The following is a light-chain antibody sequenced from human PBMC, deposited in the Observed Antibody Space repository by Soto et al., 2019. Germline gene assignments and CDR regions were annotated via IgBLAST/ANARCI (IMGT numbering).Light chain of an antibody. CDR2: NAS. CDR3: QHYNSYSEA. V-gene: IGKV1-5*03. J-gene: IGKJ1*01. Sequence: TQSPATLSGSVGDRVTITCRASQTISSCLAWYQQKPGKAPKLLIYNASTLKSGVPSRFSGSGSGTEFTLTISSLQPDDFATYHCQHYNSYSEAFGQGTKVDIK. CDR1: QTISSC.